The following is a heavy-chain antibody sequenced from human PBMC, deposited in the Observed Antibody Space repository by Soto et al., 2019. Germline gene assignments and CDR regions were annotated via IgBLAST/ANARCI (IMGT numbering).Heavy chain of an antibody. J-gene: IGHJ6*02. CDR3: ARGIAASYYYYGMDV. V-gene: IGHV1-69*06. CDR2: IIPIFGTA. D-gene: IGHD6-13*01. Sequence: SVKVSCKASGGTFSSYAISWVRQAPGQGLEWMGGIIPIFGTANYAQKFQGRVTITAGKSTSTAYMELSSLRSEDTAVYYCARGIAASYYYYGMDVWGQGTTVTVSS. CDR1: GGTFSSYA.